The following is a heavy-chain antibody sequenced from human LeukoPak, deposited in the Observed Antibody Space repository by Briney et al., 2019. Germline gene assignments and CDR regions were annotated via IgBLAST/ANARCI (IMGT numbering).Heavy chain of an antibody. CDR2: IIPIFGTA. V-gene: IGHV1-69*13. CDR3: ARDAYYYDSSGYQRGAFDI. D-gene: IGHD3-22*01. J-gene: IGHJ3*02. CDR1: GGTFSSHA. Sequence: SVKVSCKASGGTFSSHAISWVRQAPGQGLEWMGGIIPIFGTANYAQKFQGRVTITADESTSTAYMELSSLRSEDTAVYYCARDAYYYDSSGYQRGAFDIWGQGTMVTVSS.